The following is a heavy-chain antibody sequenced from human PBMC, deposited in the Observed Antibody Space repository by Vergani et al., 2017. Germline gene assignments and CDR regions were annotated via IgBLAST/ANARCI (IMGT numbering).Heavy chain of an antibody. Sequence: QLQLQESGPGLVKPSATLSLTCSVSGASIRSSNYYWGWIRQPPGKGLEWIASIYYSGSTYYNPSLKSRVTISVDTSKNQFSLKLSSVTVADTAVCFWARHSSVELLVNFGCIDPWGEGILVTVSS. CDR1: GASIRSSNYY. D-gene: IGHD6-19*01. V-gene: IGHV4-39*01. CDR3: ARHSSVELLVNFGCIDP. J-gene: IGHJ5*02. CDR2: IYYSGST.